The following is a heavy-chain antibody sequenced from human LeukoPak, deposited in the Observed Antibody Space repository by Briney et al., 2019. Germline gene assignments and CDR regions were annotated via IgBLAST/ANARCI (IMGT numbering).Heavy chain of an antibody. V-gene: IGHV4-59*01. D-gene: IGHD5-24*01. CDR1: GGSISSYY. CDR3: ARASRDGYKDY. J-gene: IGHJ4*02. CDR2: IYYSGST. Sequence: SETLSLTCTVSGGSISSYYWSWIRQPPGKGLEWIGYIYYSGSTNYNPSLKSRVTISVDTSKNQFSLKLSSVTAADTAVYYCARASRDGYKDYWGQGTLVTVSS.